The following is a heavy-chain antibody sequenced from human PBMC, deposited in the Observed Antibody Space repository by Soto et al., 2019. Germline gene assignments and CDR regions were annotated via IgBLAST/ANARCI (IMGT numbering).Heavy chain of an antibody. CDR3: ARDLRGFYYGMDV. J-gene: IGHJ6*02. Sequence: QVQLQESGPGLVKPSETLSLTCTVSGGSISSYYWSWIRQPPGKGLEWIGYIYYSGSTNYNPSLKSRVTISVDTSKNQFSLKLSSVTAADTAVYYCARDLRGFYYGMDVWGQGTTVTVSS. V-gene: IGHV4-59*01. CDR2: IYYSGST. CDR1: GGSISSYY.